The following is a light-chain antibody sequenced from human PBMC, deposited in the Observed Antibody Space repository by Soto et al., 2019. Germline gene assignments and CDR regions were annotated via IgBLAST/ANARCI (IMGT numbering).Light chain of an antibody. CDR1: SSDVGAYNS. Sequence: QSALTQPASVSGSPGQSITISCTGTSSDVGAYNSVSWYQQHPGKAPKLIIYDVSTRPSGISDRLSGSKSGNTAYLTISWLQAEDESDYYCSSYTTSVTYVFGTGTKGTVL. CDR3: SSYTTSVTYV. CDR2: DVS. V-gene: IGLV2-14*01. J-gene: IGLJ1*01.